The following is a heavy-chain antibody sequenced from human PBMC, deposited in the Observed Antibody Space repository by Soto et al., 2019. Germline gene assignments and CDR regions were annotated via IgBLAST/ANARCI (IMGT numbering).Heavy chain of an antibody. CDR3: ARDLNFYGSGSGGFAY. CDR2: IYHSGST. J-gene: IGHJ4*02. V-gene: IGHV4-4*02. D-gene: IGHD3-10*01. Sequence: QVQLQESGPGLVKPSGTLSRTCAVSGGSISSSNWWRWVRQPPGKGLEWIGEIYHSGSTNYNPSLRRRVTASVDTSKNQVSRKLSSVTAADTAVYYCARDLNFYGSGSGGFAYWGQGTLVTVSS. CDR1: GGSISSSNW.